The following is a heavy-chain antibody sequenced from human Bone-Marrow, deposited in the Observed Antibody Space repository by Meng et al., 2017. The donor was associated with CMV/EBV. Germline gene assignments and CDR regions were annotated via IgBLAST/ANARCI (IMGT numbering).Heavy chain of an antibody. D-gene: IGHD2-8*01. CDR1: GGSFSGYY. CDR3: ASLPSNYHYFGMDV. J-gene: IGHJ6*02. V-gene: IGHV4-34*01. Sequence: GSLRLSCAVYGGSFSGYYWSWIRQPPGKGLEWIGEINHSGSTNYNPSLKSRVTISVDTSKNQFSLKLSSVTAADTAVYYCASLPSNYHYFGMDVWGQGTTVTVSS. CDR2: INHSGST.